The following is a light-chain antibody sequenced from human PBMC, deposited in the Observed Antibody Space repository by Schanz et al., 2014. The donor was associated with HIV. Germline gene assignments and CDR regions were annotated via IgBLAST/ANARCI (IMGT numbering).Light chain of an antibody. Sequence: EIVLTQSPATLSLSPGERATLSCRASQSVSTYLAWYQQKPGQAPRLLIYGTSTRATGIPARFSGSGSGTEFTPTISSLQSEDFAVYYCQLRSGRPPNYTFGQGTKLEIK. CDR1: QSVSTY. J-gene: IGKJ2*01. CDR3: QLRSGRPPNYT. V-gene: IGKV3-11*01. CDR2: GTS.